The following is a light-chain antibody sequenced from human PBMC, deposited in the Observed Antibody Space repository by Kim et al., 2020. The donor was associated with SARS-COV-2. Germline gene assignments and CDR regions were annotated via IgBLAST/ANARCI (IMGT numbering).Light chain of an antibody. CDR3: QSADSSGTYV. V-gene: IGLV3-25*03. CDR1: ALAKQY. J-gene: IGLJ1*01. Sequence: SPGQTARITCSGDALAKQYSYWYQQKSGQAPVLVIFQDTERPSGIPERFAGSSSGTIVTLTINGVQAEDEADYYCQSADSSGTYVFGPGTKVTVL. CDR2: QDT.